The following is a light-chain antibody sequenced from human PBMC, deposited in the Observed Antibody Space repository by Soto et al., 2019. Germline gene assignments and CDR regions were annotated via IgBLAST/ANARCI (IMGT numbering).Light chain of an antibody. Sequence: DIQMTQSPSPLSASLGDRVTITCRASQSISSWLSWYQHKPGKAPKIMIYKPSTLNTGVPSRFSGNGSGTEFTLTISSLQSDGFATYYCQQYKSYPWTFGQGTKVYIK. V-gene: IGKV1-5*03. CDR3: QQYKSYPWT. CDR1: QSISSW. J-gene: IGKJ1*01. CDR2: KPS.